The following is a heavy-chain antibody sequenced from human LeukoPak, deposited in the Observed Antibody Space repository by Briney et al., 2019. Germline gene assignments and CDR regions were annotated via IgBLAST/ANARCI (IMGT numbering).Heavy chain of an antibody. D-gene: IGHD6-13*01. J-gene: IGHJ3*02. V-gene: IGHV3-21*01. CDR2: ISSSSSYI. Sequence: GGSLRLSCAASGFTFSSYSMNWVRQAPGKGLEWVSSISSSSSYIYYADSVKGRFTISRDNAKNSLYLQMNSLRAEDTAVYYCARDLDSSSWYRDAFDIWGQGTMVTVSS. CDR1: GFTFSSYS. CDR3: ARDLDSSSWYRDAFDI.